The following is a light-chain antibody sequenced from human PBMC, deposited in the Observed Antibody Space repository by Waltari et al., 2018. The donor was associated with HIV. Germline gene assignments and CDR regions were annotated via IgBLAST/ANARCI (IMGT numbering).Light chain of an antibody. CDR3: ATWDDNLRGLL. J-gene: IGLJ3*02. V-gene: IGLV1-44*01. CDR1: PSNTESTP. Sequence: QYVLAPPPSPSGTPGQRVAISCSGSPSNTESTPAKWYQQFPGAAPRLLIYANSQRPSVVPDRFSASKSGTSASLAITGLQTEDEAHYYCATWDDNLRGLLFGGGTKVTVL. CDR2: ANS.